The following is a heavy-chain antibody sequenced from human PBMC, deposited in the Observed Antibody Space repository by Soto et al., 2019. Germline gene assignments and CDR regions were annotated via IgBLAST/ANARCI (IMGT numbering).Heavy chain of an antibody. CDR2: INHSGST. V-gene: IGHV4-34*01. D-gene: IGHD6-13*01. CDR3: ARGRKQLVLAYYDYYGMDV. J-gene: IGHJ6*02. CDR1: GGSFNDYY. Sequence: TSETLSLTCAVYGGSFNDYYWSWIRQPPGKGLEWIGEINHSGSTNYNPPLKSRVTISVDMSKNQFSLKLNSMTAADTAVYYCARGRKQLVLAYYDYYGMDVWGQGPTVTVSS.